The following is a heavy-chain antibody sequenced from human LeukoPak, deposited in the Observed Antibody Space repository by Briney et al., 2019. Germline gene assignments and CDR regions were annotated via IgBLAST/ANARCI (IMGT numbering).Heavy chain of an antibody. CDR3: ARDPTYYYGSGSSFDY. D-gene: IGHD3-10*01. CDR1: GFTFSSYA. CDR2: ISYDGSNK. J-gene: IGHJ4*02. Sequence: PGRSLRLSCAASGFTFSSYAMHWVRQAPGKGLEWVAVISYDGSNKYYADSVKGRFTISRDNSKNTLYLQMNSLRAEDTAVYYCARDPTYYYGSGSSFDYWGQGTLVTVSS. V-gene: IGHV3-30-3*01.